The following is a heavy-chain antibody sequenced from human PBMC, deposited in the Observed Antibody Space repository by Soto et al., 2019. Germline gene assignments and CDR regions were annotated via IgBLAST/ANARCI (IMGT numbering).Heavy chain of an antibody. V-gene: IGHV1-3*01. J-gene: IGHJ4*03. CDR3: ARIPETYGDYEAFDY. CDR2: INAGNGNT. Sequence: GASVKVSCKVSGYTFTSYAMHWVRQAPGQRLEWMGWINAGNGNTKYSQKFQGRVTITRDTSASTAYMELSSLRSEDTAVYYCARIPETYGDYEAFDYWGQGTMVTVSS. D-gene: IGHD4-17*01. CDR1: GYTFTSYA.